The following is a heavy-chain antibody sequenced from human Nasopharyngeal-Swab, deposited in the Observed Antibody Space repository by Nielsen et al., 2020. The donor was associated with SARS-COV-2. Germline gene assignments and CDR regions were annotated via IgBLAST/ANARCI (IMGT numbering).Heavy chain of an antibody. Sequence: GGSLRLSCAASGFTFNNHGMHWVRQAPGKGLEWVAVISYDGSKKYYAESVQGRFTISRDSSKNTLFLQMNDLRTDDTALYHCAKATGIFWFGQFKNDAFDIWGPGTLVTVSS. J-gene: IGHJ3*02. CDR2: ISYDGSKK. CDR3: AKATGIFWFGQFKNDAFDI. D-gene: IGHD3-10*01. CDR1: GFTFNNHG. V-gene: IGHV3-30*18.